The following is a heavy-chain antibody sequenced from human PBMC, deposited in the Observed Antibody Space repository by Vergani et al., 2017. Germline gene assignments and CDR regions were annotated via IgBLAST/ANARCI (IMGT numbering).Heavy chain of an antibody. CDR2: IHTSGST. D-gene: IGHD2-8*01. Sequence: QVQLQESGPGLVKPSQTLSLTCTVSGGSINSHNYYWSWIRQPAGKGLEWIGRIHTSGSTNNNPSLKSRVTMSEDTSKNQFSLTLNSVTATDTAIYFCARVNTDTNGHLYYYYYMDVWGQGTAVTVS. CDR3: ARVNTDTNGHLYYYYYMDV. V-gene: IGHV4-61*02. CDR1: GGSINSHNYY. J-gene: IGHJ6*03.